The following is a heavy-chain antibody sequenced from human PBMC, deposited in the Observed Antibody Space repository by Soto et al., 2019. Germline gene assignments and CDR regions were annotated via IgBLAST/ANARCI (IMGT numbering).Heavy chain of an antibody. J-gene: IGHJ4*02. CDR3: ARSSSGYKGGFDY. Sequence: PGGSLRLSCAASGFTFSSYAMHWVRQAPGKGLEWVAVISYDGSNKYYADSVKGRFTISRDNSKNTLYLQMNSLRAEDTAVYYCARSSSGYKGGFDYWGQGTLVTVSS. D-gene: IGHD3-22*01. CDR1: GFTFSSYA. CDR2: ISYDGSNK. V-gene: IGHV3-30-3*01.